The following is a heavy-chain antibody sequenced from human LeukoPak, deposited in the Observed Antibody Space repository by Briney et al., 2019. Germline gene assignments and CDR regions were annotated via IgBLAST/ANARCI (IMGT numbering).Heavy chain of an antibody. D-gene: IGHD7-27*01. CDR1: AFTFSSYD. V-gene: IGHV3-23*01. Sequence: GGSLRLSCTGSAFTFSSYDMHWVRLAPGKGLEWVSTISDTSGSTHYADSVKGRFTISRDNSKNTLYLQMHSLRAEDSAVYYCANWGGTYWGQGTLVTVSS. CDR3: ANWGGTY. CDR2: ISDTSGST. J-gene: IGHJ4*02.